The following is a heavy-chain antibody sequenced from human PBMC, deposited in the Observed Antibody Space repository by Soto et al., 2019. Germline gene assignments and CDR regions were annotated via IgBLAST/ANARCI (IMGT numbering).Heavy chain of an antibody. Sequence: APEKVSRKASGYTITSHGISWVRQAPGQGLEWMGWISAYNGNTNYAQKLQGRVAMTTDTSTSTAYMELRSLRSDDTAVYYCASDRIPPSVRWTNWFDPWGQGTLVTVSS. J-gene: IGHJ5*02. CDR1: GYTITSHG. CDR2: ISAYNGNT. CDR3: ASDRIPPSVRWTNWFDP. V-gene: IGHV1-18*01. D-gene: IGHD4-17*01.